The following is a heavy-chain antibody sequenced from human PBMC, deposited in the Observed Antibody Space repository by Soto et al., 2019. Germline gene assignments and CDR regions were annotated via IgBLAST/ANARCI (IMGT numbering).Heavy chain of an antibody. CDR3: ARDGDGRMTTNPYYYNGMDV. Sequence: XETLFLTCTVSGGSLGSYYWSWIRQPPGRGLDWIGYVFYTGRANYNASLKSRVSISLDTSNYQFSLKLSSVTAADTAVYYCARDGDGRMTTNPYYYNGMDVWGPGTTVTVSS. CDR1: GGSLGSYY. CDR2: VFYTGRA. D-gene: IGHD4-4*01. V-gene: IGHV4-59*01. J-gene: IGHJ6*02.